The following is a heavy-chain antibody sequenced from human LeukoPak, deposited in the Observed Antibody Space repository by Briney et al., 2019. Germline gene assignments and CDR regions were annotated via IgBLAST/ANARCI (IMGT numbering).Heavy chain of an antibody. Sequence: PGGSLRLSCAASGFTFSSYSMNWVRQAPGKGLEWVSSISSSSSYIYYADSVKGRFTISRDNAKNSLYLQMNSLRAEDTAVYYCAREGIFGVVTPTGFYMDVWGKGTTVTVSS. CDR2: ISSSSSYI. CDR1: GFTFSSYS. V-gene: IGHV3-21*01. D-gene: IGHD3-3*01. CDR3: AREGIFGVVTPTGFYMDV. J-gene: IGHJ6*03.